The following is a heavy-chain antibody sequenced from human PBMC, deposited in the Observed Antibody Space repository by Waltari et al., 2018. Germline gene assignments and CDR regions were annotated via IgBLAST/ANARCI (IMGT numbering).Heavy chain of an antibody. V-gene: IGHV1-2*02. Sequence: GGRQAPGQGPEWMGWINPKSGGTKYAQNFQGRVTMTRDSSISTAYMELTSLIYDDTAVYYCLREGGRGYWTYYADSWGLGTVVTVSS. D-gene: IGHD2-21*02. CDR2: INPKSGGT. CDR3: LREGGRGYWTYYADS. J-gene: IGHJ4*02.